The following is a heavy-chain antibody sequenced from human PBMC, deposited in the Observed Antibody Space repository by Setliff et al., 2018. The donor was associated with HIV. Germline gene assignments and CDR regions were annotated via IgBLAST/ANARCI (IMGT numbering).Heavy chain of an antibody. Sequence: SVKVSCKASGGTFSSYVISWVRQAPGQGPEWMGGIIPMYGVTNYAQKFQGRVTMTRNTSISTAYMELGSLRSEDTAVYYCASVPMEYSGYNSDSGSYYYHYGLDVWGQGTTVTVSS. J-gene: IGHJ6*02. CDR3: ASVPMEYSGYNSDSGSYYYHYGLDV. CDR2: IIPMYGVT. V-gene: IGHV1-69*10. D-gene: IGHD5-12*01. CDR1: GGTFSSYV.